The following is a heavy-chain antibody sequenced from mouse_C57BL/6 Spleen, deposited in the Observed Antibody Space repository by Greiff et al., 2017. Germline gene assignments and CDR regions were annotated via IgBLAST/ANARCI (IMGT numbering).Heavy chain of an antibody. CDR3: ARRGFFDY. V-gene: IGHV1-69*01. CDR2: VDPSDSYT. CDR1: GYTFTSYW. J-gene: IGHJ2*01. Sequence: QVQLQQPGAELVMPGASVKLSCKASGYTFTSYWMHWVKQRPGQGLEWIGEVDPSDSYTNYNQKFKGKSTLTVDESSSKAYMQLSSLTSEDSAVYYCARRGFFDYWGQGTTLTVSS.